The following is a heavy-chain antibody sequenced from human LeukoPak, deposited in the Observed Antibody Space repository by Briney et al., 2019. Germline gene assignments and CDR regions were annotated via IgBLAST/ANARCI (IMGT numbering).Heavy chain of an antibody. D-gene: IGHD3-22*01. J-gene: IGHJ4*02. CDR3: ASEGTDDSSGYYYHY. CDR2: ISSSGSTI. Sequence: GGSLRLSCAASGFTFSDYYMSWIRQAPGKGLEWVSYISSSGSTIYYADSVKGRFTISRDNAKNSLYLQMNSLRAEDTAVYYCASEGTDDSSGYYYHYWGQGTLVTVSS. CDR1: GFTFSDYY. V-gene: IGHV3-11*04.